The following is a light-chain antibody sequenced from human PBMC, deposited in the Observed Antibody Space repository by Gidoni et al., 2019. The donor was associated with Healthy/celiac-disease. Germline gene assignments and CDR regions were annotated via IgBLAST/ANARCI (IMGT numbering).Light chain of an antibody. V-gene: IGLV2-14*01. CDR1: SSDVGGYNY. CDR3: SSYTSSSTLV. J-gene: IGLJ3*02. Sequence: QSALTQPASVSGPPGQSITISCTGTSSDVGGYNYVSWYQQHPGKAPKLMIYEVSNRPSGVSNRFSGSKSGNTASLTISGLQAEDEADYYCSSYTSSSTLVFGGVTKLTVL. CDR2: EVS.